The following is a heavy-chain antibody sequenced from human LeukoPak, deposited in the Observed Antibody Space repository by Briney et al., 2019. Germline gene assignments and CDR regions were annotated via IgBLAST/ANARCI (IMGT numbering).Heavy chain of an antibody. Sequence: SETLSLTCAVYGGSFSGYYWSWIRQPPGKGLEWIGEINHSRSTNYNPSLKSRVTISVDTSKNQFSLKLSSVTAADTAVYYCARLGVGALYYYYMDVWGKGTTVTVSS. J-gene: IGHJ6*03. CDR2: INHSRST. CDR3: ARLGVGALYYYYMDV. V-gene: IGHV4-34*01. CDR1: GGSFSGYY. D-gene: IGHD1-26*01.